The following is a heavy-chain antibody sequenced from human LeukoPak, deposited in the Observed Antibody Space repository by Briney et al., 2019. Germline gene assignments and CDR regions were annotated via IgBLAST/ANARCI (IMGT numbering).Heavy chain of an antibody. D-gene: IGHD3-10*01. J-gene: IGHJ4*02. Sequence: GASVKVSCKASGGTFSSYAISWVRQAPGQGLEWMGGIIPLFGTANYAQKFQGRVTITADESTSTVYMELSSLRSEDTAVYYCARDSEVRRNLWHYWGQGTLATVSS. CDR1: GGTFSSYA. V-gene: IGHV1-69*13. CDR3: ARDSEVRRNLWHY. CDR2: IIPLFGTA.